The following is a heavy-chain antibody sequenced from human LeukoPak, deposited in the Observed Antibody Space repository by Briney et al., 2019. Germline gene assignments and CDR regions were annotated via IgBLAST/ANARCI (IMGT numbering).Heavy chain of an antibody. J-gene: IGHJ4*02. D-gene: IGHD6-13*01. V-gene: IGHV1-2*02. CDR1: GYTFTGYY. CDR3: AREGSSSWYEGIDY. Sequence: GSVKVSCKASGYTFTGYYMHSVRQAPGQGLEWMGWINPNSGGTNYAQKFQGRVTMTRDTSISTAYMELSRLRSDDTAVYYCAREGSSSWYEGIDYWGQGTLVAVSS. CDR2: INPNSGGT.